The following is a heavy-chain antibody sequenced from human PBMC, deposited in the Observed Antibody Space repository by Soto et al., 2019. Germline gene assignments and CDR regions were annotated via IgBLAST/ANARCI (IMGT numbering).Heavy chain of an antibody. CDR1: GDGFTGSY. V-gene: IGHV1-2*04. Sequence: SSKAPGDGFTGSYRRWVRQDNRQGLEWMGWINPNSGGTNYAQKFQGWVTMTRDTSISTAYMELSRLRSDDTAVYYCARGGDYSNYYYYGMDVWGQGTTVTVSS. CDR3: ARGGDYSNYYYYGMDV. D-gene: IGHD4-4*01. CDR2: INPNSGGT. J-gene: IGHJ6*02.